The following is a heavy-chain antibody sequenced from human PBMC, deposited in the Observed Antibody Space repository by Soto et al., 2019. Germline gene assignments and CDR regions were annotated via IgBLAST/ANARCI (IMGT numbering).Heavy chain of an antibody. CDR1: GYSFTSYW. V-gene: IGHV5-51*01. Sequence: PGESLKISCKGSGYSFTSYWIGWVRQMPGKGLEWMGIIYPGDSDTRYSPSFQGQVTISADKSISTAYLQWSSLKASDTAMYYYARKGDYGDYVYWFDPWGQGTLVTVSS. J-gene: IGHJ5*02. D-gene: IGHD4-17*01. CDR3: ARKGDYGDYVYWFDP. CDR2: IYPGDSDT.